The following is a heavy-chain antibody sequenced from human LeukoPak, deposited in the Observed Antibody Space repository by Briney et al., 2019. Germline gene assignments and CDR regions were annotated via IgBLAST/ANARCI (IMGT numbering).Heavy chain of an antibody. CDR2: IIPILGIA. J-gene: IGHJ5*02. D-gene: IGHD4-17*01. Sequence: SVKVSCKASGGTFSSYSLSWVRQAPGQGLEWMGRIIPILGIANYAQKFQGRVTITADKSTSTAYMELSSLRSEDTAVYYCARAMTTMGFDPWGQGTLVTVSS. CDR1: GGTFSSYS. V-gene: IGHV1-69*02. CDR3: ARAMTTMGFDP.